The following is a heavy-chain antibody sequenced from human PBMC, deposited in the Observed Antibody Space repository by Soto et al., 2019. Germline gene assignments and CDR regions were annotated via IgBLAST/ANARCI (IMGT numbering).Heavy chain of an antibody. CDR1: GFTFSSYW. Sequence: GGSLRLSCAASGFTFSSYWMSWVRQAPVNGLEFVANIKQYLSEKYYVDSVKGRFTVSRDNAKNSLYLQMSSLRAYYRAWYYCARERIWLGDLGTMDVWGKGTTVTVSS. D-gene: IGHD3-10*01. CDR2: IKQYLSEK. CDR3: ARERIWLGDLGTMDV. V-gene: IGHV3-7*04. J-gene: IGHJ6*03.